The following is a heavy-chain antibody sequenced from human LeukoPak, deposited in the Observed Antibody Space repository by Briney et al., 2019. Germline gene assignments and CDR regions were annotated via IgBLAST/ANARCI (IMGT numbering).Heavy chain of an antibody. D-gene: IGHD3-16*02. V-gene: IGHV3-9*01. CDR2: INWNSDNR. CDR1: GFTFHDYA. CDR3: ARSYLVRTTMIAAPFDY. J-gene: IGHJ4*02. Sequence: GGSLRLSCGASGFTFHDYAIHWVRQAPGKGLEWVSAINWNSDNRGYADSVKGRFTISRDNAKNSVYLEMNNLRPEDTALYYCARSYLVRTTMIAAPFDYWGQGTLVTVSS.